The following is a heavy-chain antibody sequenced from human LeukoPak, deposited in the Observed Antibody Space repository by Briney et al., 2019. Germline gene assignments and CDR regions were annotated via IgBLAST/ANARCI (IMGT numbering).Heavy chain of an antibody. Sequence: ASVKVSCKASGYTFTSYYMHLVRQAPGQGLEWVGRINPSGGSTTYAQNFQGRVTMTRDTSTSTVYMELSSLRSEDTAVYYCSRGNRVEMTLWGQGTLVTVSS. CDR1: GYTFTSYY. V-gene: IGHV1-46*03. D-gene: IGHD5-24*01. CDR3: SRGNRVEMTL. J-gene: IGHJ4*02. CDR2: INPSGGST.